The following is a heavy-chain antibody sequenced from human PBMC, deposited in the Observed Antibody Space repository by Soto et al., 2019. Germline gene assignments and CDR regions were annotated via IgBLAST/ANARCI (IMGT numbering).Heavy chain of an antibody. V-gene: IGHV1-69*12. Sequence: QVQLVQSGAEVKKPGSSVKVSCKASGGTFSSYAISWVRQAPGQGLEWMGGIIPIFGTANYAQKFQGRVTINADASTSTAYMELSSLRSEDTAVYYCARVRVRFLEWLGSEGWGQGTLVIVSS. D-gene: IGHD3-3*01. CDR3: ARVRVRFLEWLGSEG. CDR1: GGTFSSYA. CDR2: IIPIFGTA. J-gene: IGHJ4*02.